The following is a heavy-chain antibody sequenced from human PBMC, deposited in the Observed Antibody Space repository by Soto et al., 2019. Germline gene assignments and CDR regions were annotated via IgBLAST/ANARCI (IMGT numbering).Heavy chain of an antibody. CDR2: ISYDGSNK. D-gene: IGHD3-3*01. J-gene: IGHJ3*02. CDR3: ANPAYYDFWSGYYRDAFDI. Sequence: QVQVVESGGGVVQPGRSLRLSCAASGFTFSSYGMHWVRQAPGKGLEWVAVISYDGSNKYYADSVKGRFTISRDNSKNTLYLQMNSLRAENTAVYYCANPAYYDFWSGYYRDAFDIWGQGTMVTVSS. V-gene: IGHV3-30*18. CDR1: GFTFSSYG.